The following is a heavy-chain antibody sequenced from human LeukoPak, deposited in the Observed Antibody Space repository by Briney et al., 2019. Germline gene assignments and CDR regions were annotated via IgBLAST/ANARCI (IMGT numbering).Heavy chain of an antibody. V-gene: IGHV4-59*01. CDR2: IYYSGST. D-gene: IGHD4-17*01. CDR1: GGSIRSYY. Sequence: PSETLSLTCTVSGGSIRSYYWSWLRQPPGKGLEWIGYIYYSGSTNYNPSLKSRVTMSADTSKNQFSLRLTSVTAADTAVYYCTSLAYGDLGGTFDIWGQGTMVTVSS. J-gene: IGHJ3*02. CDR3: TSLAYGDLGGTFDI.